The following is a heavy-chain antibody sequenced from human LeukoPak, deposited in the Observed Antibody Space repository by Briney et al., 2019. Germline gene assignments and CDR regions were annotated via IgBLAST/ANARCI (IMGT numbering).Heavy chain of an antibody. J-gene: IGHJ4*02. CDR1: GFTFSSYG. V-gene: IGHV3-30*18. Sequence: PGGSLRLSCAASGFTFSSYGMHWVRQAPGKGLEWVAVISYDGSNKYYADSVKGRFTISRDNSKNTLYLQMNSLRAEDTAVYYCAKDRLIAAAGIGWFWPNYWGQGTLVAVSS. D-gene: IGHD6-13*01. CDR2: ISYDGSNK. CDR3: AKDRLIAAAGIGWFWPNY.